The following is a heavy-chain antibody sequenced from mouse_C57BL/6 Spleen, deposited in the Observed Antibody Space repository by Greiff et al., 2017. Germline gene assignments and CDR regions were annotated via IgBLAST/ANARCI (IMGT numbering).Heavy chain of an antibody. J-gene: IGHJ4*01. CDR3: ARDDDYGAMDY. CDR2: ISDGGSYT. CDR1: GFTFSSYA. V-gene: IGHV5-4*01. D-gene: IGHD2-3*01. Sequence: EVQGVESGGGLVKPGGSLKLSCAASGFTFSSYAMSWVRQAPEKRLEWVATISDGGSYTYYPDNVKGRFTISRDYAKNNLYLQMSHLKSEDTAMYYCARDDDYGAMDYWGQGTSVTVSS.